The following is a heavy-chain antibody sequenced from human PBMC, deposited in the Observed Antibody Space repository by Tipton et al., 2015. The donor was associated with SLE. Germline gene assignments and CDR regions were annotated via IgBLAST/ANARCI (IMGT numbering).Heavy chain of an antibody. Sequence: TLSLTCTVSGGSISSSSYYWGWIRQPPGKGLEWIGSIYYSGSTYYTPSLKSRVSISEDTSKNQFSLRLNSVTAADTAVFYCARHGWQQLDRDGFDFWGQGTLVTVSS. J-gene: IGHJ4*02. CDR3: ARHGWQQLDRDGFDF. CDR2: IYYSGST. CDR1: GGSISSSSYY. D-gene: IGHD6-13*01. V-gene: IGHV4-39*01.